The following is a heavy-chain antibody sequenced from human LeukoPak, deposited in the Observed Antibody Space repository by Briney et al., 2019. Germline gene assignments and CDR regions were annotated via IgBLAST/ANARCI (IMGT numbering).Heavy chain of an antibody. V-gene: IGHV3-7*01. Sequence: GGSLRLSCAASGFTFSSYWMSWVRQAPGKGLEWVANIKQDGSEKYYVDSVKGRFTISRDNAKNSLYLQMNSLRAEDTAVYYCARVSSGWYGGWFDPWSQGTLVTVSS. CDR2: IKQDGSEK. D-gene: IGHD6-19*01. J-gene: IGHJ5*02. CDR1: GFTFSSYW. CDR3: ARVSSGWYGGWFDP.